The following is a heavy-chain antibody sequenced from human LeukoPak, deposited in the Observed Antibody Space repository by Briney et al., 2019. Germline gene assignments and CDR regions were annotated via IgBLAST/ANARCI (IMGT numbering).Heavy chain of an antibody. Sequence: GGSLRLSCAASAFSISTYWTGWLRLAPGKGLDWVSYIRQDGSDQYYVNSVKGRFTISRDNARNSVYLEMRSLRVEDTGLYYCARMGASNWNRELNWFDPWGQGTLVTVSS. J-gene: IGHJ5*02. V-gene: IGHV3-7*01. CDR1: AFSISTYW. D-gene: IGHD1-1*01. CDR2: IRQDGSDQ. CDR3: ARMGASNWNRELNWFDP.